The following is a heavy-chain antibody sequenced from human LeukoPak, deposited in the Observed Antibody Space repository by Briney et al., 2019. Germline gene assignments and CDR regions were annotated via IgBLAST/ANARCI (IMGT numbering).Heavy chain of an antibody. CDR3: AKVKGWWPPTSADY. D-gene: IGHD2-15*01. J-gene: IGHJ4*02. CDR1: GFTFSTYG. V-gene: IGHV3-30*02. CDR2: IRYDGRNK. Sequence: PGGSLRLSCAASGFTFSTYGMHWVRQAPGKVLEWVAFIRYDGRNKYYADSVKGRFTISRDNSKNTLYLKMNSLRVEDTAVYYCAKVKGWWPPTSADYWGQGTLVTVSS.